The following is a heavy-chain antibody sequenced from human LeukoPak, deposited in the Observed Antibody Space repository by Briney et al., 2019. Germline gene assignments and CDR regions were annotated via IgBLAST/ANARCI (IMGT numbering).Heavy chain of an antibody. Sequence: SETLSLICTVSGGSISSYYWSWIRQPAGKGLEWIGRIYTSGSTNYNPSLKSRVTMSVDTSKNQFSLKLSSVTAADTAVYYCASPLVDQGGDAFDIWGQGTMVTVSS. J-gene: IGHJ3*02. V-gene: IGHV4-4*07. CDR3: ASPLVDQGGDAFDI. CDR2: IYTSGST. D-gene: IGHD2-8*02. CDR1: GGSISSYY.